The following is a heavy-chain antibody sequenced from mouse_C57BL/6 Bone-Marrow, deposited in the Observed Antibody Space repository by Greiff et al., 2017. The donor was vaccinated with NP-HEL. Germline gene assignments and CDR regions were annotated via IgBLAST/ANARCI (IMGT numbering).Heavy chain of an antibody. D-gene: IGHD4-1*01. CDR3: TSTNWGVFDY. J-gene: IGHJ2*01. V-gene: IGHV6-6*01. CDR2: IRNKANNHAT. Sequence: EVKLVESGGGLVQPGGSMKLSCAASGFTFSDAWMDWVRQSPEKGLEWIAEIRNKANNHATYYAESVKGRFTISRDDSKSSVYLQINSLRAEDTGIYYCTSTNWGVFDYWGQGTTLTVSS. CDR1: GFTFSDAW.